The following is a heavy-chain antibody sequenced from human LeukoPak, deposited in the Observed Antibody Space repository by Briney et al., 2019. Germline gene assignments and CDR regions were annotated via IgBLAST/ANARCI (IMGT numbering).Heavy chain of an antibody. CDR1: GFTVSSNY. D-gene: IGHD3-10*01. CDR2: IYSGGST. Sequence: GGSLRLSCAASGFTVSSNYMSWVRQAPGKGLEWVSVIYSGGSTYYADSVKGRFTISRHNSKNTLYLQMNSLRAEDTAVYYCARVELLWSPLTGGPANDYWGQGTLVTVSS. V-gene: IGHV3-53*01. J-gene: IGHJ4*02. CDR3: ARVELLWSPLTGGPANDY.